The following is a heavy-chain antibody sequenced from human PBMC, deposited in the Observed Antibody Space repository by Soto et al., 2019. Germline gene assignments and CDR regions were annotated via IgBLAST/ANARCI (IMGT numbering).Heavy chain of an antibody. D-gene: IGHD6-19*01. CDR1: GCSGTSRRXG. V-gene: IGHV2-5*02. CDR3: AHSDTLAVFDY. CDR2: IYWDDDK. J-gene: IGHJ4*02. Sequence: GPTRANPRQTLALTFTFLGCSGTSRRXGVGGSRQPRGKALEWLALIYWDDDKRYSPSLKSRLTITKDTSKNQVVLTMTNMDPVDTATYYCAHSDTLAVFDYWGQGTLVTVSS.